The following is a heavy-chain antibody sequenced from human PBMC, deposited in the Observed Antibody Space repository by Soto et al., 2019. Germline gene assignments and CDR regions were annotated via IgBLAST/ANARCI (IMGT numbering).Heavy chain of an antibody. D-gene: IGHD6-13*01. Sequence: EVQLVESGGGLVQPGGSLRLSCAASGITFSSHWMHWVRQAPGKGLVWVSRINSDGSSTSYADSVKGRFTISRDNAKNTLYLQMNSLRAEDTAVYYCAREYSSSRYFDYWGQGTLVTVSS. J-gene: IGHJ4*02. CDR1: GITFSSHW. V-gene: IGHV3-74*01. CDR2: INSDGSST. CDR3: AREYSSSRYFDY.